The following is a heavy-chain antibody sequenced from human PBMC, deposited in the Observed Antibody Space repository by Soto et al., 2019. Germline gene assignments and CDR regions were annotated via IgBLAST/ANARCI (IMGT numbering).Heavy chain of an antibody. V-gene: IGHV3-21*01. Sequence: GGSLRLSCAASEFTFSSYSMNWVRQAPGKGLEWVSCISSSSDYTYYADSVKGRFTISRDNAKNSLYLQMSSLRVEDTAVYYCARDGRTRLATGRLYDAVDVWGQGTMVTVSS. CDR1: EFTFSSYS. CDR2: ISSSSDYT. D-gene: IGHD2-2*01. J-gene: IGHJ3*01. CDR3: ARDGRTRLATGRLYDAVDV.